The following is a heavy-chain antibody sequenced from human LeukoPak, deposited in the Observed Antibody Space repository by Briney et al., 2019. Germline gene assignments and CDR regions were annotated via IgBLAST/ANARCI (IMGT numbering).Heavy chain of an antibody. V-gene: IGHV3-21*01. CDR3: ARAISPHDAFDI. Sequence: KTGGSLRLSCAASGLTFSSYSMNWVRQAPGKGLEWVSSISSSSSYIYYADSVKGRFTISRDNAKNSLYLQMNSLRAEDTAVYYCARAISPHDAFDIWGQGTMVTVSS. CDR1: GLTFSSYS. CDR2: ISSSSSYI. J-gene: IGHJ3*02.